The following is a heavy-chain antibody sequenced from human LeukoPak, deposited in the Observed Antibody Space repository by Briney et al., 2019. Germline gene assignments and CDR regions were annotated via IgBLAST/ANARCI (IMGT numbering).Heavy chain of an antibody. J-gene: IGHJ4*02. Sequence: GGSLRLSCAASGITVNSNYMTWVRQAPGQGLEWVSSIGSDNKPHYSESVKGRFAISRDNSKSMLFLQLNSLRAEDTALYYCARDGGVGATTPPFDYWGQGTLVTVSS. CDR3: ARDGGVGATTPPFDY. D-gene: IGHD1-26*01. CDR1: GITVNSNY. CDR2: IGSDNKP. V-gene: IGHV3-53*01.